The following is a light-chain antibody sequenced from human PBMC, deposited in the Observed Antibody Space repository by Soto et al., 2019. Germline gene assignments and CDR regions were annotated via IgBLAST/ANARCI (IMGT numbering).Light chain of an antibody. CDR3: QSADSSNSYGV. Sequence: SYELTQPPSLSVSLGQTATITCSGDALPTLYAYWYQQKPGQAPVLVIFKDSERPSGIPERFSGSSSGTTATLTISGVQAEHEADYSCQSADSSNSYGVFGGWTKVTVL. CDR2: KDS. J-gene: IGLJ2*01. CDR1: ALPTLY. V-gene: IGLV3-25*03.